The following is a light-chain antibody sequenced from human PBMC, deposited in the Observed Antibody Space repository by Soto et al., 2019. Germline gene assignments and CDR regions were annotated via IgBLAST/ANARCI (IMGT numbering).Light chain of an antibody. CDR2: ATS. Sequence: EIVLTQSPGTLSLSPGERATLSCRASQSVSRSYLAWYQQNPGQPPSLLIYATSSRATGIPDRFSGSGSGTDFTLTISSLEPEDFAVYYCQQYGCSPYTFGQGPKLEIK. CDR3: QQYGCSPYT. CDR1: QSVSRSY. J-gene: IGKJ2*01. V-gene: IGKV3-20*01.